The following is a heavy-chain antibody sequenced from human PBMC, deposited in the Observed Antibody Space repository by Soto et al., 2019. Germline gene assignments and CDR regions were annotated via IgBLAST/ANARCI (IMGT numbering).Heavy chain of an antibody. D-gene: IGHD2-15*01. Sequence: GSLRLSCAASGFTFSSYGMHWVRQAPGKGLEWVAVIWYDGSNKYYADSVKGRFTISGDNSKNTLYLQMNSLRAEDTAVYYCARDLGYCSGGSCLPSFDYWGQGTLVTVSS. CDR2: IWYDGSNK. V-gene: IGHV3-33*01. CDR3: ARDLGYCSGGSCLPSFDY. CDR1: GFTFSSYG. J-gene: IGHJ4*02.